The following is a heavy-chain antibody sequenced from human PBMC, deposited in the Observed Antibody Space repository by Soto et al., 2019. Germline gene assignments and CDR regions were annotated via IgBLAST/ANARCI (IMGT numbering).Heavy chain of an antibody. V-gene: IGHV3-30-3*01. Sequence: GGSLRLSCAASGFTFSSYAMHWVRQAPGQGQEGVAVISDDRSNKSSANTVKSRFTNSRNNSKNTLYLQMNGLKAEDTSWYYCATDRVGDSSSQDFDYWGQGTLVTVSS. J-gene: IGHJ4*02. CDR3: ATDRVGDSSSQDFDY. CDR2: ISDDRSNK. D-gene: IGHD6-6*01. CDR1: GFTFSSYA.